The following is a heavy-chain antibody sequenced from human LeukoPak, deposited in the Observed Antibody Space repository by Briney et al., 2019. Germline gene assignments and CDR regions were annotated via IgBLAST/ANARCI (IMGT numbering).Heavy chain of an antibody. CDR2: IIPILGTV. CDR3: ARDLVIAGTNYYFDD. V-gene: IGHV1-69*04. Sequence: SVKVSCKASGDTFSRSAISWVRQAPGPGLEWMGRIIPILGTVKYAQKFQGRVTIIADRSTNTAYMELSSLRSEDTAVYYCARDLVIAGTNYYFDDWGQGTLVTVSS. CDR1: GDTFSRSA. J-gene: IGHJ4*02. D-gene: IGHD2-15*01.